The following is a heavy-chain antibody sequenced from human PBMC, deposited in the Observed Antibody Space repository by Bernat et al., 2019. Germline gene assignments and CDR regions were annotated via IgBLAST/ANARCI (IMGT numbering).Heavy chain of an antibody. V-gene: IGHV3-21*01. CDR2: ISSSSSYI. CDR1: GFTFSSYS. D-gene: IGHD3-22*01. CDR3: ARDLGSTTMIVVVTYFDL. Sequence: EVQLVESGGGLVKPGGSLRLSCAASGFTFSSYSMNWVRQAPGKGLEWVSSISSSSSYIYYADSVKGRFTISRDNAKNSLYLQMNSLRAEDTAVYYCARDLGSTTMIVVVTYFDLWGRGTLVTVSS. J-gene: IGHJ2*01.